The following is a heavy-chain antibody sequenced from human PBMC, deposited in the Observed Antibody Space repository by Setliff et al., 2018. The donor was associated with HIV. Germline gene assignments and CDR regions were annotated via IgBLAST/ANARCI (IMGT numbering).Heavy chain of an antibody. CDR2: IYFTGSS. CDR3: ARVGASGVPSTMDYYYYMDV. Sequence: SETLSLTCTVSGGSISTYYWSWIRQPPGKGLEWIGSIYFTGSSDNNPSLKSRVTMSVDTSKNHFSLSLSSVTAADTAVYYCARVGASGVPSTMDYYYYMDVWGKGTTVTVSS. V-gene: IGHV4-59*12. CDR1: GGSISTYY. J-gene: IGHJ6*03. D-gene: IGHD3-10*01.